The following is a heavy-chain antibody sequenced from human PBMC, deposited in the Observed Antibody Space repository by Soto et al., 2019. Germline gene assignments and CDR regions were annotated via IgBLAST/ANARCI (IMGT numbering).Heavy chain of an antibody. CDR1: GGSFIGYY. CDR3: ATTYYYDSSGYYYPLPFDY. V-gene: IGHV4-34*01. J-gene: IGHJ4*02. CDR2: INHSGST. D-gene: IGHD3-22*01. Sequence: SETLSLTCAVYGGSFIGYYWSWIRQPPGKGLEWIGEINHSGSTNYNPSLKSRVTISVDTSKNQFSLKLSSVAAADTAVYYCATTYYYDSSGYYYPLPFDYWGQGTLVTVSS.